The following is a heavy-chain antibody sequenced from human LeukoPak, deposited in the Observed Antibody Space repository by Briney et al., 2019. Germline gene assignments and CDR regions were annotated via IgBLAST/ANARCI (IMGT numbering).Heavy chain of an antibody. V-gene: IGHV1-8*01. D-gene: IGHD6-6*01. CDR3: ARLDSSSSGRGFDY. J-gene: IGHJ4*02. Sequence: GASVKVSCKASGYTFTSYDINWVRQATGQGLEWMGWMNPNSGNTGYAQKFQGRVTMTRNTSISTAYMELNRLRSEDTAVYYCARLDSSSSGRGFDYWGQGTLVTVSS. CDR1: GYTFTSYD. CDR2: MNPNSGNT.